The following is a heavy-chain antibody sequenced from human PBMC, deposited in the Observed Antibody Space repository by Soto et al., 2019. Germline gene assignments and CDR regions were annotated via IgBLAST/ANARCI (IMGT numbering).Heavy chain of an antibody. J-gene: IGHJ6*02. Sequence: EVQLVESGGGFVQPGGPLSLSCAASGFTFSHYSLNWVRQAPGKGLECVSYISSSRVTINYADSVKGRFTISRDNAKNALYLQMNSVSDDDTALYSCARARLGCSCCGCYSGYYGMYVWGQGTTVTDS. CDR1: GFTFSHYS. CDR3: ARARLGCSCCGCYSGYYGMYV. CDR2: ISSSRVTI. V-gene: IGHV3-48*02. D-gene: IGHD2-15*01.